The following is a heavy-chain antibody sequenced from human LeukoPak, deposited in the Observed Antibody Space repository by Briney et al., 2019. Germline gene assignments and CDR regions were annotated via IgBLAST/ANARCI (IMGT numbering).Heavy chain of an antibody. CDR1: GFTFSSYG. CDR2: ISGSGGST. CDR3: ARDRRYCSSTSCYAVDY. J-gene: IGHJ4*02. V-gene: IGHV3-23*01. D-gene: IGHD2-2*01. Sequence: GGSLRLSCAASGFTFSSYGMSWVRQAPGKGLEWVSAISGSGGSTYYADSVKGRFTISRDNAKNSLYLQMNSLRAEDTAVYYCARDRRYCSSTSCYAVDYWGQGTLVTVSS.